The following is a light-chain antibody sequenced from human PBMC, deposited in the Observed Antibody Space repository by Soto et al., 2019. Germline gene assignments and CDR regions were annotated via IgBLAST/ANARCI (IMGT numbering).Light chain of an antibody. CDR2: GAS. Sequence: TLSVSPVERSTLSCRAIQSVSSAFLAWYQQKPGQAPRLLIYGASSRAAGIPDRFSGRGSGTDFTLTISRLEPEDFAVYFCQQYGNSPPWTFGQGTKVDI. V-gene: IGKV3-20*01. J-gene: IGKJ1*01. CDR1: QSVSSAF. CDR3: QQYGNSPPWT.